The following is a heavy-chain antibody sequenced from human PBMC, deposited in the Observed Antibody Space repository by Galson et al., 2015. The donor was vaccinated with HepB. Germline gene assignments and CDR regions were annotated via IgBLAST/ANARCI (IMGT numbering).Heavy chain of an antibody. CDR3: ARTRRYGSSWYFDY. J-gene: IGHJ4*02. CDR2: TDWDDDK. D-gene: IGHD6-13*01. Sequence: PALVKPTQTPTLTCTFSGFSLSTSGMCVSCIRQPPGKALEWLARTDWDDDKYYITSLKTRLTISKDTSKNQVVLTITNMDPVDTATYYCARTRRYGSSWYFDYWGQGTLVTVSS. CDR1: GFSLSTSGMC. V-gene: IGHV2-70*11.